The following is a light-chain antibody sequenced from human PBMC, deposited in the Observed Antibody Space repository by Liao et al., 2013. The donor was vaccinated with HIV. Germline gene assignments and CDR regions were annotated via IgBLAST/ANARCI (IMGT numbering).Light chain of an antibody. J-gene: IGLJ3*02. CDR2: HDT. Sequence: SYELTQPSSLSVAPGKTARMTCGGNSIGSKSVHWYQQKPGQAPVLVISHDTDRPSGIPARFSASNSGNTATLTISRVEAGDEADYYCQVWDSSGDRWVFGGGTKLTVL. V-gene: IGLV3-21*04. CDR3: QVWDSSGDRWV. CDR1: SIGSKS.